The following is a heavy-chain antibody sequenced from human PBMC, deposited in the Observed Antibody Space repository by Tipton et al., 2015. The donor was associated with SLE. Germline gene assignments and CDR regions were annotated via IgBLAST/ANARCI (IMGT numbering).Heavy chain of an antibody. CDR2: IYYSGST. V-gene: IGHV4-59*01. J-gene: IGHJ3*02. CDR3: ARATPREWDETLFSVFDI. D-gene: IGHD1-26*01. Sequence: TLSLTCTVSGGSISSYYWNWIRQPPGKGLEFIGYIYYSGSTNYNPSLKSRVTISVDTSKNQFSLKLSSVTAADTAVYYCARATPREWDETLFSVFDIWGQGTMVTVSS. CDR1: GGSISSYY.